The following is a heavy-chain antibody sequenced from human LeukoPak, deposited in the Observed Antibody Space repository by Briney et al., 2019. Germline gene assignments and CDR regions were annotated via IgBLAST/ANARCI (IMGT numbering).Heavy chain of an antibody. J-gene: IGHJ6*02. CDR1: GFTVSSNY. CDR2: IYSGGST. D-gene: IGHD6-19*01. CDR3: ARDRRIAVAGQYYYYYGMDV. Sequence: GGSLRLSCAASGFTVSSNYMSWVRQAPGKGLASVSVIYSGGSTYYADSVKGRFTISRDNSKNTLCLQMNSLRAEDTAVYYCARDRRIAVAGQYYYYYGMDVWGQGTTVTVSS. V-gene: IGHV3-66*01.